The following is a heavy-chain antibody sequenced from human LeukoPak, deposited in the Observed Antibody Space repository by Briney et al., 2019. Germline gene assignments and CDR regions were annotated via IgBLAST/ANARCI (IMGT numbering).Heavy chain of an antibody. J-gene: IGHJ2*01. CDR1: GGSITNYY. CDR2: VSYSGRT. CDR3: ARPGRQDAYNGHYWYFDL. D-gene: IGHD5-24*01. V-gene: IGHV4-59*01. Sequence: PSETLSLTCTVSGGSITNYYWNWIRQPPGKDLEWIGCVSYSGRTHYSSALKSRVTISVDTSKNQFSLNLRSVTAADTAVYYCARPGRQDAYNGHYWYFDLWGRGTLVTVSS.